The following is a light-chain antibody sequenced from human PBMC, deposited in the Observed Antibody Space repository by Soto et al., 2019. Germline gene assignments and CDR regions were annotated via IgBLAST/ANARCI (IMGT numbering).Light chain of an antibody. Sequence: EIVMTQSPATLSVSPGERATLSCRASQSVSSNLAWYQQKPGQAPRLLIYGASTRATGIPARFSGSGSGTEFTLTLSSLQSEAFAIYFCQQYNNWPPDRTFGQGTKVEIK. CDR1: QSVSSN. CDR3: QQYNNWPPDRT. V-gene: IGKV3-15*01. CDR2: GAS. J-gene: IGKJ1*01.